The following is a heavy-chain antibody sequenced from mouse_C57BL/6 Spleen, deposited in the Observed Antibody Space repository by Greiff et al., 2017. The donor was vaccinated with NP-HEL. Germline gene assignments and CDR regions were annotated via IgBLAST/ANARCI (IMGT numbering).Heavy chain of an antibody. D-gene: IGHD2-2*01. Sequence: QVQLKESGAELVRPGTSVKVSCKASGYAFTNYLIEWVKQRPGQGLEWIGVINPGSGGTNYNEKFKGKATLTADKSSSTAYMQLSSLTSEDSAVYFCARSTVTTKGCAMDYWGQGTSVTVSS. CDR1: GYAFTNYL. J-gene: IGHJ4*01. V-gene: IGHV1-54*01. CDR3: ARSTVTTKGCAMDY. CDR2: INPGSGGT.